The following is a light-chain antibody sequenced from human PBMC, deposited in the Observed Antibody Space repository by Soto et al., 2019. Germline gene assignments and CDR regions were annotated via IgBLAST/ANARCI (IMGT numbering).Light chain of an antibody. CDR2: EVS. V-gene: IGLV2-14*01. J-gene: IGLJ1*01. Sequence: QSALTQPASVSGSPGQSITISCTGTSXDIGGYNYVSWYQQHPGHAPKLMIYEVSNRPSRVSSRFSGSKSGNTASLTISGLQAEDEGDYYCSSYTNSSTYFGTGTKVTVL. CDR1: SXDIGGYNY. CDR3: SSYTNSSTY.